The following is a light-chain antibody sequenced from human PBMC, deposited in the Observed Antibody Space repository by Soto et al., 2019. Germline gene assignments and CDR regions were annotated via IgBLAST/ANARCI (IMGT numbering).Light chain of an antibody. J-gene: IGKJ2*01. Sequence: EVVMTQSPVTLSVSPGERATLSCRASQSVGRNLARYQEKPGQAPRLLVYGASSRATGIPARFSGSGSGTKFTLTITSLQNEDSAIYYCQQYNNWLYTFGQGTKLEIK. CDR3: QQYNNWLYT. V-gene: IGKV3-15*01. CDR2: GAS. CDR1: QSVGRN.